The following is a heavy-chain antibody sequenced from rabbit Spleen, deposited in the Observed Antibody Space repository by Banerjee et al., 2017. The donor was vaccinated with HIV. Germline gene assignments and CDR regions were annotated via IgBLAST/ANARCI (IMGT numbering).Heavy chain of an antibody. CDR3: ARDQAGDADFGPYYLNL. Sequence: QEQLVEYGGGLVQPEGSLTLTCTASGFSFSSAYYLCWVRQAPGKGLEWIGCIYTVSGSTYYASWAKGRFTISKTSSTTVTLQMTSLTAADTATYFCARDQAGDADFGPYYLNLWGPGTLVTVS. J-gene: IGHJ4*01. D-gene: IGHD6-1*01. CDR1: GFSFSSAYY. CDR2: IYTVSGST. V-gene: IGHV1S45*01.